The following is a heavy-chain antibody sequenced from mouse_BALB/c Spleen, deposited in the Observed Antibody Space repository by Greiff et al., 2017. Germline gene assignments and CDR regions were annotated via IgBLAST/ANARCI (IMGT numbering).Heavy chain of an antibody. D-gene: IGHD1-1*01. CDR3: ARGEGYYGSSYWYFDV. V-gene: IGHV5-12-1*01. J-gene: IGHJ1*01. Sequence: EVQLVESGGGLVKPGGSLKLSCAASGFAFSSYDMSWVRQTPEKRLEWVAYISSGGGSTYYPDTVKGRFTISRDNAKNTLYLQMSSLKSEDTAMYYCARGEGYYGSSYWYFDVWGAGTTVTVSS. CDR1: GFAFSSYD. CDR2: ISSGGGST.